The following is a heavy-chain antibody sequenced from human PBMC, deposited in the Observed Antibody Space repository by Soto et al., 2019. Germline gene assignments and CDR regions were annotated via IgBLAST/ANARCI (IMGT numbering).Heavy chain of an antibody. Sequence: EVQVVVSGGGLVQPGGSLKLSCAASGVTFSGSAIHWVRQASGKGLEWVGRIRSKANSYATAYGASVKGRFTMSRDDSKNTAYLQMNSLKTEDTAVYYCTTRGDGYNADCDYWGQGTLVTVSS. CDR1: GVTFSGSA. J-gene: IGHJ4*02. V-gene: IGHV3-73*01. CDR2: IRSKANSYAT. CDR3: TTRGDGYNADCDY. D-gene: IGHD5-18*01.